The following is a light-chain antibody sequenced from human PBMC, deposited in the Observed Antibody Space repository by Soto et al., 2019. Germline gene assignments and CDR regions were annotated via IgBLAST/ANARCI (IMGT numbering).Light chain of an antibody. CDR1: SGHSSYA. Sequence: QLVLTQSPSASASLGASVKLTCTLSSGHSSYAIAWHQQQPEKGPRYLMKVNSDGSHSKGDGIPDRCSGSSSGAERYLTISSLQSEDEADYYCQTWGTDIVVFGGGTKLTVL. CDR2: VNSDGSH. CDR3: QTWGTDIVV. J-gene: IGLJ2*01. V-gene: IGLV4-69*01.